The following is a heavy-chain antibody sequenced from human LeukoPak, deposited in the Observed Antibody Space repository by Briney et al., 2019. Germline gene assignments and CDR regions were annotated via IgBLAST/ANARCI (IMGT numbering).Heavy chain of an antibody. CDR2: IWYDGSNK. CDR1: GFTFSSYG. J-gene: IGHJ6*02. V-gene: IGHV3-33*06. D-gene: IGHD4-11*01. CDR3: AKVSGDYSNYVGYFYYYGMDV. Sequence: GRSLRLSCAASGFTFSSYGMHWVRQAPGKGLEWVAVIWYDGSNKYYADSVKGRFTISRDNSKNTLYLQMNSLRAEDTAVYYCAKVSGDYSNYVGYFYYYGMDVWGQGTTVTVSS.